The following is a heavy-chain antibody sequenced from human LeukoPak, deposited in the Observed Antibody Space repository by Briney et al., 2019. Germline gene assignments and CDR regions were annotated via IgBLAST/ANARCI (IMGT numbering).Heavy chain of an antibody. CDR3: ARDRLLRRDSYNLEYYYYGMDV. CDR2: ISSSSSYI. Sequence: GGSLRLSCAASGFTFSSYSMNWVRQAPGKGLEWVSSISSSSSYIFYADSVKGRFTISRDNAKKSLYLQMNSLRAEDTAVYYCARDRLLRRDSYNLEYYYYGMDVWGQGTTVTVSS. D-gene: IGHD5-24*01. J-gene: IGHJ6*02. CDR1: GFTFSSYS. V-gene: IGHV3-21*01.